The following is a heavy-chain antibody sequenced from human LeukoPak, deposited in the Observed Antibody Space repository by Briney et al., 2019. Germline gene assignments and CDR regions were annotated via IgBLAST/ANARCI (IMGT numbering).Heavy chain of an antibody. V-gene: IGHV3-74*01. CDR2: INGDGGST. Sequence: GGSLRLSCAASGFTFSRYWMQWVRQAPGKGLVWVSRINGDGGSTTYADSVKGRFTISRDNAKNTLFLQMNSLRAEDTAVYYCARVQFSSTWFIDYWGQGALVTVSS. J-gene: IGHJ4*02. D-gene: IGHD6-13*01. CDR3: ARVQFSSTWFIDY. CDR1: GFTFSRYW.